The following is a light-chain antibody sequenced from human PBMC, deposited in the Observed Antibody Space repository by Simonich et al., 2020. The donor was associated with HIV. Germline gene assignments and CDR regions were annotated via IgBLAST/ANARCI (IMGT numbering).Light chain of an antibody. CDR2: GAS. V-gene: IGKV3D-20*02. Sequence: EIVLTQSPGTLSLSPGERATLSCRASQSVSSSYLAWYQHKPGQAPRLLICGASTRATGIPARFSGSGSGTEFTLTISSMQSEDFAVYYCQQRSNWPPWTFGQGTKVEIK. CDR1: QSVSSSY. CDR3: QQRSNWPPWT. J-gene: IGKJ1*01.